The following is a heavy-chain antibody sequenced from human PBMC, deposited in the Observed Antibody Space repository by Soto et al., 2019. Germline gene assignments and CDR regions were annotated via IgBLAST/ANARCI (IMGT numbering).Heavy chain of an antibody. J-gene: IGHJ4*02. D-gene: IGHD2-15*01. V-gene: IGHV3-30-3*01. CDR3: AREATKVVVAAMFDY. Sequence: GGSLRLSCAASGFTFSSYAMHWVRQAPGKGLEWVAVISYDGSNKYYADSVKGRFTISRDNSKNTLYLQMNSLRAEDTAVYYCAREATKVVVAAMFDYWGQGTLVTVS. CDR2: ISYDGSNK. CDR1: GFTFSSYA.